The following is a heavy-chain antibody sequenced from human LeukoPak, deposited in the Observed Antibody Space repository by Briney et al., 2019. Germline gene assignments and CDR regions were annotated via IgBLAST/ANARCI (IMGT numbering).Heavy chain of an antibody. CDR1: GYTFTSFD. Sequence: ASVKVSCKASGYTFTSFDINWVRQAPGQGLEWMGGIIPIFGTANYAQKFQGRVTITADESTSTAYMELSSLRSEDTAVYYCARGGGNTWIQNTNWFDPWGQGTLVTVSS. D-gene: IGHD5-18*01. CDR3: ARGGGNTWIQNTNWFDP. CDR2: IIPIFGTA. V-gene: IGHV1-69*13. J-gene: IGHJ5*02.